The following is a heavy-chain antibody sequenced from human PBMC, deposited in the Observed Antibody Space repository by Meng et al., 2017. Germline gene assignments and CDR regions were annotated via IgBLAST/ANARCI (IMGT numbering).Heavy chain of an antibody. D-gene: IGHD4-23*01. CDR1: GFTFSSYA. Sequence: GESLKISCAASGFTFSSYAMHWVRQAPGKGLEWVAVISYDGSNKYYADSVKGRFTISRDNSKNTLYLQMNSLRAEDTAVYYCARDKGATTVVMWGYFDYWGQGTLVTGAS. CDR2: ISYDGSNK. V-gene: IGHV3-30*04. J-gene: IGHJ4*02. CDR3: ARDKGATTVVMWGYFDY.